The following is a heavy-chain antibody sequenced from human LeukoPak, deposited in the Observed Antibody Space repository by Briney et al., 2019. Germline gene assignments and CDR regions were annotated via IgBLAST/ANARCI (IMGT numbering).Heavy chain of an antibody. Sequence: GGSLRLSCAASGFTFSSYAMSWVRQAPGKGLEWVGRIKSKTDGATTDYAAPVKGRFTISRDDSKNTLYLQMNSLKTEDTAVYYCSNMYYDFWSGFYTIDYWGQGTLVTVSS. CDR2: IKSKTDGATT. CDR1: GFTFSSYA. CDR3: SNMYYDFWSGFYTIDY. V-gene: IGHV3-15*01. D-gene: IGHD3-3*01. J-gene: IGHJ4*02.